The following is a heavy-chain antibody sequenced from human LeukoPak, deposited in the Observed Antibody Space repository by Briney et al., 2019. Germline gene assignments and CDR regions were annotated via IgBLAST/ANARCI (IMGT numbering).Heavy chain of an antibody. V-gene: IGHV1-24*01. D-gene: IGHD3-10*01. CDR2: FDPEDGET. J-gene: IGHJ4*02. Sequence: GASVKVSCKVSGYTLTELSMHWVRQAPGKGLEWMGGFDPEDGETIYAQKFQGRVTMTEDTSTDTAYMELSSLRSEDTAVYYCATRYYYGSGSGFDYWGQGTLVTVSS. CDR1: GYTLTELS. CDR3: ATRYYYGSGSGFDY.